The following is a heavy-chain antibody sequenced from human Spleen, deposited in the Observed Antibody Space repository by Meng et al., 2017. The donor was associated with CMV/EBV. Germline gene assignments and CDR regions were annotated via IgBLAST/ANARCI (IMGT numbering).Heavy chain of an antibody. V-gene: IGHV1-69*05. CDR1: GGTFSSYA. J-gene: IGHJ5*01. CDR3: ARREGWFDS. Sequence: SVKVSCKASGGTFSSYAISWVRQAPGQGLEWMGGIIPIFGTANYAQKFQGRVTLTTDTSTSTAYMELRSLRYDDTAVYYCARREGWFDSWGQGTLVTVSS. CDR2: IIPIFGTA.